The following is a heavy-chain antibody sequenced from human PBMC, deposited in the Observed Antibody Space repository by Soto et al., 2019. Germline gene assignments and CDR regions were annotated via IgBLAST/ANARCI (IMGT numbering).Heavy chain of an antibody. D-gene: IGHD3-22*01. CDR2: IIPVFDTV. CDR1: GGLFSSYA. Sequence: EQLVQSGAEVKKSGSSVKVSCKDTGGLFSSYAVSWVRQAPGQGLEWMGGIIPVFDTVYYAQKFQGRVTINADESTNTAYMELSSLRSEDTAMYYCARGGSGYVWFNEFWGQGTLVTVSS. V-gene: IGHV1-69*01. J-gene: IGHJ4*02. CDR3: ARGGSGYVWFNEF.